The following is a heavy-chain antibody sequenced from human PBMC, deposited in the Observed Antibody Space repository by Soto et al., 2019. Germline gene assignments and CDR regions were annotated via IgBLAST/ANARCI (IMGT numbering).Heavy chain of an antibody. V-gene: IGHV3-73*01. CDR2: IRSKANSYAT. J-gene: IGHJ4*02. D-gene: IGHD3-22*01. CDR3: TRQHDSSGHQTR. Sequence: GGSLRLSCAASGFTFSGSAMHWVRQASGKGLEWVGRIRSKANSYATAYAASVKGRFTISRDDSKNTAYLQMNSLKTEDTAVYYCTRQHDSSGHQTRWGQGTLVTVSS. CDR1: GFTFSGSA.